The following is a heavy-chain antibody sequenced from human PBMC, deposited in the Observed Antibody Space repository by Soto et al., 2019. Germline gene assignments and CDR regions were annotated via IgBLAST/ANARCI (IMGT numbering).Heavy chain of an antibody. CDR3: AKDNGGGDSFAY. CDR1: GFTFDDYA. V-gene: IGHV3-9*01. Sequence: EVQLVESGGGLVQPGRSLRLSCAASGFTFDDYAMHWVRQAPGKGLEWVSGISWNSGSIGYADSVKGRFTISRDNAKNSLYLQMNSLRAEDTALYYCAKDNGGGDSFAYWGKGAMVTGSS. CDR2: ISWNSGSI. D-gene: IGHD3-10*01. J-gene: IGHJ4*02.